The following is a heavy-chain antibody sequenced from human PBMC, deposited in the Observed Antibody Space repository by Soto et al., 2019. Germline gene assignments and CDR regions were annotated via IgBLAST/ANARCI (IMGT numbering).Heavy chain of an antibody. CDR2: MNPNSGNT. J-gene: IGHJ4*02. V-gene: IGHV1-8*01. CDR3: ARGPLLPVIVVVVAALDY. D-gene: IGHD2-15*01. CDR1: GYTFTSYD. Sequence: ASVKVSCKASGYTFTSYDINWVRQATGQGLEWMGWMNPNSGNTGYAQKFQGRVTMTRNTSISTAYMELSSLRSEDTAVYYCARGPLLPVIVVVVAALDYWGQGTLVTVSS.